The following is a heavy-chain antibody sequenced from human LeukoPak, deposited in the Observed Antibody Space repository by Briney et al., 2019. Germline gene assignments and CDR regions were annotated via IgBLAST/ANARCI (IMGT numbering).Heavy chain of an antibody. CDR2: IYPGVSDT. D-gene: IGHD1-14*01. J-gene: IGHJ4*02. Sequence: GDSLKISCKASGYSLTSYWIGWVRQLPGKGLEWMGVIYPGVSDTRYSPSFQGQVTISADKSFTTAYLQWSRLEASGTAMYFCARGGVDNRCFDYWGQGSLVTVSS. CDR3: ARGGVDNRCFDY. V-gene: IGHV5-51*01. CDR1: GYSLTSYW.